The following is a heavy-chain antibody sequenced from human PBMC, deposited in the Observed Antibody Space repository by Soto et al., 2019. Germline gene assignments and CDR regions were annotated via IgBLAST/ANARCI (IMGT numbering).Heavy chain of an antibody. V-gene: IGHV3-23*01. D-gene: IGHD2-2*01. J-gene: IGHJ6*03. Sequence: EVQLLESGGGLVQPGGSLRLSCAASGFTFSSYAMSWVRPAPGTGLDWFSAISGRGGITYYADSVKGRFTISRDNSKNTLYLKMNSLRAEDTAVYDCAKLGGPAAGLIDYYYYRDVGGKGTTVTVAS. CDR3: AKLGGPAAGLIDYYYYRDV. CDR2: ISGRGGIT. CDR1: GFTFSSYA.